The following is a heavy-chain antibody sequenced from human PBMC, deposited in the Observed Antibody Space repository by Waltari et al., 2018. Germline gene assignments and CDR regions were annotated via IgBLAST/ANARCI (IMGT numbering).Heavy chain of an antibody. D-gene: IGHD4-17*01. Sequence: YMHWVQQAPGKGLEWMGLVVPEDGETIYAEKFQGRVTITADTSTDTAYMELSSLRSEDTAVYYCATAQSVTPSWFDPWGQGTLVTVSS. V-gene: IGHV1-69-2*01. CDR3: ATAQSVTPSWFDP. J-gene: IGHJ5*02. CDR1: Y. CDR2: VVPEDGET.